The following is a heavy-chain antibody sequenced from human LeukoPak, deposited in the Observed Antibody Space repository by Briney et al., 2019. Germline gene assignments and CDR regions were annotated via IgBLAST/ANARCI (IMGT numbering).Heavy chain of an antibody. CDR3: ARVPIAAGDY. CDR2: ISSSSSYI. D-gene: IGHD6-13*01. CDR1: GFTFSSYS. J-gene: IGHJ4*02. V-gene: IGHV3-21*01. Sequence: GGSLRLSCAASGFTFSSYSMNWVRQAPGKGLEWVSSISSSSSYIYYADSVKGRFTISRDNAKNSLYLQMNSPRAEDTAVYYCARVPIAAGDYWGQGTLVTVSS.